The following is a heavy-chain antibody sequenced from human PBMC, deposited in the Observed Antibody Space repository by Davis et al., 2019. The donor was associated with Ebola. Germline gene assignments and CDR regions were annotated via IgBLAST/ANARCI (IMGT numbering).Heavy chain of an antibody. CDR1: GFIFSSYV. Sequence: GESLKISCAASGFIFSSYVMSWVRQAPGKGLEWVSTLGTIADTYYADSVKGRFTISRDNSKNTLYLQMNGLRVEDTAIYYCAKDTSNIWFDMWGQGTMVTVSS. CDR2: LGTIADT. V-gene: IGHV3-23*01. J-gene: IGHJ3*02. CDR3: AKDTSNIWFDM. D-gene: IGHD2-2*01.